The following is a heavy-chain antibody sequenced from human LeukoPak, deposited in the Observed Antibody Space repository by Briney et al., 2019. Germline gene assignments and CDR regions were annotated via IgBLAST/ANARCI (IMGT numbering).Heavy chain of an antibody. CDR2: MYHTGNS. V-gene: IGHV4-59*01. CDR3: ASLHVRHLTLEV. Sequence: SETLSLTCTFSGVPIGLYYWTWIRQSPGKGLEWIGYMYHTGNSNYNSTLKSRVTMSVDASKKQFSLNLSAVTAADTAVYYCASLHVRHLTLEVWGRGTMVTVSS. J-gene: IGHJ6*02. D-gene: IGHD3-9*01. CDR1: GVPIGLYY.